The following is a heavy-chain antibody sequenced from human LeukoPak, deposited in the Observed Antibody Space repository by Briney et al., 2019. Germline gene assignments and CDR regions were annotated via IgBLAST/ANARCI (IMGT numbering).Heavy chain of an antibody. CDR3: AREVSSRSWYHKVTDPSFDY. Sequence: SETLSLTCTVSGGSISSSSYYWGWIRQPPGKGLEWIGSIYYSGSTYYSPSLKSRVTISVDTSKNQFSLKLSSVTAADTAVYYCAREVSSRSWYHKVTDPSFDYWGQGTLVIVSS. D-gene: IGHD6-13*01. CDR2: IYYSGST. CDR1: GGSISSSSYY. J-gene: IGHJ4*02. V-gene: IGHV4-39*07.